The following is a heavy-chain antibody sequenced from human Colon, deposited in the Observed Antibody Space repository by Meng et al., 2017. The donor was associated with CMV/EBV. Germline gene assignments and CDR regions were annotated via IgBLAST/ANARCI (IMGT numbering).Heavy chain of an antibody. CDR3: ARVPTAMAPFDY. Sequence: EGSLRLSCAASGFTFSDYYMSWIRQAPGKGLEWVSYISSSGSTIYYADSVKGRFTISRDNAKNSLYLQMNSLRAEDTAVYYCARVPTAMAPFDYWGQGTLVTVSS. CDR2: ISSSGSTI. V-gene: IGHV3-11*04. CDR1: GFTFSDYY. D-gene: IGHD5-18*01. J-gene: IGHJ4*02.